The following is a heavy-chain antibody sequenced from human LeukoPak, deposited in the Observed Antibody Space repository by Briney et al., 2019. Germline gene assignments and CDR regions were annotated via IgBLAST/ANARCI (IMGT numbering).Heavy chain of an antibody. CDR2: FDPEDGET. CDR3: ATGERYSYGLGDY. Sequence: ASVKVSCKVSGYTLTELSMHWVRQAPGKGLEWMGGFDPEDGETTYAQKFQGRVTMTEDTSTDTAYMELSSLRSEDTAVYYCATGERYSYGLGDYWGQGTLVTVSS. D-gene: IGHD5-18*01. V-gene: IGHV1-24*01. J-gene: IGHJ4*02. CDR1: GYTLTELS.